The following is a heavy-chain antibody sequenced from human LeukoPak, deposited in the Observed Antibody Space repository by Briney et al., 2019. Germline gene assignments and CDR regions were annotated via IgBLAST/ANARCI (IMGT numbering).Heavy chain of an antibody. CDR1: GFTFSSYA. CDR2: ISGSGGST. V-gene: IGHV3-23*01. J-gene: IGHJ4*02. CDR3: AKDPRGVIITYYFDY. Sequence: GGSLRLSCAASGFTFSSYAMSWVRQAPGKGLEWVSAISGSGGSTYYADSVKGRFTISRDNSKNTLYLQMNSLRAEDTAVYYCAKDPRGVIITYYFDYWGQGTLVTVSS. D-gene: IGHD3-10*01.